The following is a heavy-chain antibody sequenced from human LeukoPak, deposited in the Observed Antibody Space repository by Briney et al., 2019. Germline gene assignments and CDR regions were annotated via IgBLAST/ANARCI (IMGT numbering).Heavy chain of an antibody. J-gene: IGHJ3*02. CDR2: IYYNGGT. Sequence: SETLSLTCTVSGGSISSYYWSWIRQPPGKGLEWIGYIYYNGGTNDNPSLKSRVTISVDTSKNQFSLKLSSVTAADTAVYYCVRGGGTFDIWGQGTMVTVSS. D-gene: IGHD3-16*01. CDR1: GGSISSYY. V-gene: IGHV4-59*01. CDR3: VRGGGTFDI.